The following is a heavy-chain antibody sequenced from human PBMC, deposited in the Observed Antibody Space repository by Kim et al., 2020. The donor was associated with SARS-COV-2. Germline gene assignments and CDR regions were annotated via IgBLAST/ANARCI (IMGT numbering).Heavy chain of an antibody. V-gene: IGHV1-3*01. J-gene: IGHJ4*02. CDR3: ARSSSWFDY. Sequence: GNTKDSQKFQGRVTITRETSASTSYMELSSLRSEDTAVYYCARSSSWFDYWGQGTLVSVSS. D-gene: IGHD2-15*01. CDR2: GNT.